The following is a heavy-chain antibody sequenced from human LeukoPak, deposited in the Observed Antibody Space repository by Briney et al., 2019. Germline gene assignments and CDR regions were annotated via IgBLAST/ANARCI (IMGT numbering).Heavy chain of an antibody. V-gene: IGHV1-69*13. CDR2: IIPLFGTP. CDR3: ARARGITMVRGVISGVYYYYYMDV. J-gene: IGHJ6*03. Sequence: SVKVSCKASGYTFTSYYMYWVRQAPGQGPEWMGGIIPLFGTPDYAQKFQDRLTITADESTSTAYMELSSLRSEDTAVYYCARARGITMVRGVISGVYYYYYMDVWGKGTTVTISS. D-gene: IGHD3-10*01. CDR1: GYTFTSYY.